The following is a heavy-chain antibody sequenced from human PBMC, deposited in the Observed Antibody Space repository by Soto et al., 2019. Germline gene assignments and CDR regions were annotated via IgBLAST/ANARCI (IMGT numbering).Heavy chain of an antibody. CDR3: AHNQRTTSRQLGYFDY. CDR1: GFTFSSYA. D-gene: IGHD7-27*01. V-gene: IGHV3-23*01. J-gene: IGHJ4*02. Sequence: EVQLLESGGGFVQPGGSLRLSCAASGFTFSSYAMSWVRQVPVKGLEWVSAVGGSGTSTYYADSVKGRFTISRDNSKNTLYLEMNSLRAEDTAVYYCAHNQRTTSRQLGYFDYWGQGTLVTVSS. CDR2: VGGSGTST.